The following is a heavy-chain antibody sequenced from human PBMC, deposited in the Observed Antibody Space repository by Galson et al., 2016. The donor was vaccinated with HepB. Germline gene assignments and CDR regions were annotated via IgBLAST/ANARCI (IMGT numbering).Heavy chain of an antibody. Sequence: SVKVSCKASGGTFSRSSMYWVRQAPGQGLEWMGGIIPMFGSPKYEQRFQGRVTITADDSTSTAYLELSSLQVEDTAGDYCARRGWGGEAPPVHWGQGSLVTVSS. CDR3: ARRGWGGEAPPVH. V-gene: IGHV1-69*13. CDR1: GGTFSRSS. D-gene: IGHD2-21*01. CDR2: IIPMFGSP. J-gene: IGHJ4*02.